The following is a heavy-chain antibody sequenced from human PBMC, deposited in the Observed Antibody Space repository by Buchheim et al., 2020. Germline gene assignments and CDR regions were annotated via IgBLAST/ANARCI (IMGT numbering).Heavy chain of an antibody. J-gene: IGHJ4*02. CDR3: ARSPHDYGDYVDY. Sequence: QVQLVESGGGVVQPGRSLRLSCAASGFTFSSYGMHWVRQAPGKGLEWVAVIWYDGSNKYYADSVKGRFTISRDNSKNKLYLQMNSLRAEDTAVYYCARSPHDYGDYVDYWGQGTL. D-gene: IGHD4-17*01. V-gene: IGHV3-33*01. CDR1: GFTFSSYG. CDR2: IWYDGSNK.